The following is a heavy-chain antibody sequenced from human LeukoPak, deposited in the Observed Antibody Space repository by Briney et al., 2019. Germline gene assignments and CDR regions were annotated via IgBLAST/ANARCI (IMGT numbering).Heavy chain of an antibody. J-gene: IGHJ3*02. D-gene: IGHD5-24*01. Sequence: PGGSLRLSCAASGFTFSSYEMNWVRQAPGKGLEWVSYISSSGSTIYYADSVKGRFTISRDNAKNSLYLQMNSLRAEDTAVYYCARDFSEMATIGRRGAFDIWGQGTMVTVSS. CDR3: ARDFSEMATIGRRGAFDI. CDR1: GFTFSSYE. CDR2: ISSSGSTI. V-gene: IGHV3-48*03.